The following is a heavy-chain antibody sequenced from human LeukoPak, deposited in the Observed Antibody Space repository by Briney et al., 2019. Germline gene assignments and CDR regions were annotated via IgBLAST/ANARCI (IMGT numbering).Heavy chain of an antibody. CDR1: GFTLSSYS. CDR3: ARDLDTAMGLDY. D-gene: IGHD5-18*01. CDR2: ISSSSSYI. V-gene: IGHV3-21*01. Sequence: GGSLRLSCAASGFTLSSYSMNWVRQAPGKGLEWVSSISSSSSYIYYADSVKGRFTISRDNAKNSLYLQMNSLRAEDTAVYYCARDLDTAMGLDYWGQGTLVTVSS. J-gene: IGHJ4*02.